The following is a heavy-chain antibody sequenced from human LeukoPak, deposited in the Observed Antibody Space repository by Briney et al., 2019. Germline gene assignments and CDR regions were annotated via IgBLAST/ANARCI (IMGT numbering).Heavy chain of an antibody. D-gene: IGHD2-15*01. Sequence: GGSLRLSCAASGFSFSSNSMNWVRQAPGKGLEWVSYISGSSSTIYYADSVKGRFTISRDNAKNSLYLQMNSLRAEDTAIYYCAKEKGVVVAPVDYWGQGTLVTVSS. J-gene: IGHJ4*02. CDR2: ISGSSSTI. CDR3: AKEKGVVVAPVDY. CDR1: GFSFSSNS. V-gene: IGHV3-48*01.